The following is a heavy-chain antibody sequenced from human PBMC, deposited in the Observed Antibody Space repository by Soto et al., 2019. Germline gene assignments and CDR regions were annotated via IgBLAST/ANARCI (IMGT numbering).Heavy chain of an antibody. J-gene: IGHJ4*02. D-gene: IGHD4-17*01. CDR2: IYYSGST. CDR3: AVAITTVTTHDY. V-gene: IGHV4-31*03. CDR1: GGSFSSGSYC. Sequence: QVQLQESGPGLVKPSQTLSLTCTVSGGSFSSGSYCWSWIRQHPGMGLEWIGYIYYSGSTYYNPSRQSRVTMTADTSKNQFSLKLSSVTAADTAVYYCAVAITTVTTHDYWGQGTLVTVSS.